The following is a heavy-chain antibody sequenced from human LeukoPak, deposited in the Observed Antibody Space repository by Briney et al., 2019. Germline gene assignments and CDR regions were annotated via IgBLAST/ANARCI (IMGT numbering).Heavy chain of an antibody. CDR3: ARDSGYDNCFDY. Sequence: GGSLRLSCAASGFTFSSYAMHWVRQAPGKRLEWVAVISYDGSNKYYADSVKGRFTISRDNSKNTLYLQMNSLRAEDTAVYYCARDSGYDNCFDYWGQGTLVTVSS. CDR2: ISYDGSNK. J-gene: IGHJ4*02. D-gene: IGHD5-12*01. V-gene: IGHV3-30-3*01. CDR1: GFTFSSYA.